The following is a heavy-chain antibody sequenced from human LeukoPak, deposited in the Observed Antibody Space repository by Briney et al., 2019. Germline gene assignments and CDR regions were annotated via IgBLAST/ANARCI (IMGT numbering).Heavy chain of an antibody. J-gene: IGHJ4*02. D-gene: IGHD3-10*01. Sequence: PSETLSLTCTVSGGSISSGNYYWSWIRQPPGKGLEWIGYIYYSGSTNYNPSLKSRVTISVDTSKNQFSLKLSSVTAADTAVYYCARHFRHYYGSGTYYNVIDYWGQGTRVTVSS. CDR2: IYYSGST. V-gene: IGHV4-61*01. CDR1: GGSISSGNYY. CDR3: ARHFRHYYGSGTYYNVIDY.